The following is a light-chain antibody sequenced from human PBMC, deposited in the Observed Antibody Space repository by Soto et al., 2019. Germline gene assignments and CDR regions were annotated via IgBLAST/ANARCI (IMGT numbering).Light chain of an antibody. CDR1: SSDVGAYNY. CDR3: SSYAGSNNLYV. CDR2: EVS. J-gene: IGLJ1*01. V-gene: IGLV2-8*01. Sequence: QSALTQPRSVSGSPGQSVTISCTGTSSDVGAYNYVSWYQQHPGKAPKLMLYEVSKRPSGVPDRFSGSKSGNTASLTVSGLQAEDEADYYCSSYAGSNNLYVFGTGTKLTVL.